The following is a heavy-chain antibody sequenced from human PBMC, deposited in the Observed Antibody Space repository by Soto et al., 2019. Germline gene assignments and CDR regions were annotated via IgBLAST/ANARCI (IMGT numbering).Heavy chain of an antibody. J-gene: IGHJ6*02. CDR3: ARDFRLGNYDFWSGYYPIYYYYYGMDV. Sequence: PGGSLRLSCAASGFTFSSYSMNWVRQAPGKGLEWVSSISSSSSYIYYADSVKGRFTISRDNAKNSLYLQMNSLRAEDTAVYYCARDFRLGNYDFWSGYYPIYYYYYGMDVWGQGTTVTVSS. V-gene: IGHV3-21*01. CDR2: ISSSSSYI. CDR1: GFTFSSYS. D-gene: IGHD3-3*01.